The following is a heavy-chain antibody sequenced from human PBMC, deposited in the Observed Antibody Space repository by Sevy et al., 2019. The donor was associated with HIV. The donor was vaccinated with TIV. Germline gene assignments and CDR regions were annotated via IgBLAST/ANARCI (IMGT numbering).Heavy chain of an antibody. Sequence: ASVKVSCKASGGTFSSYDINWVRQAPGQGLEWLGQIIPIFGTSSYAHNFQGRVTITADESTSTAYMDLSSLTSEDTAVYYCARGGGAVDHGMDVWGQWTTVTVSS. CDR2: IIPIFGTS. D-gene: IGHD2-21*01. J-gene: IGHJ6*02. CDR3: ARGGGAVDHGMDV. CDR1: GGTFSSYD. V-gene: IGHV1-69*13.